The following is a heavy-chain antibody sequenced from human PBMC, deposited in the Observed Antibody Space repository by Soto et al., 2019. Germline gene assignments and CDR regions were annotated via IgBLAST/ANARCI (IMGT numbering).Heavy chain of an antibody. Sequence: PSETLSLTCTVSGGSISSYYWSWIRQPPGKGLEWIGYIYYSGSTNYNPSLKSRVTISVDTSKNQFSLKLSSVTAADTAVYYCARATSGYDFTALDYWGQGTLVTVSS. J-gene: IGHJ4*02. CDR2: IYYSGST. CDR3: ARATSGYDFTALDY. CDR1: GGSISSYY. V-gene: IGHV4-59*01. D-gene: IGHD5-12*01.